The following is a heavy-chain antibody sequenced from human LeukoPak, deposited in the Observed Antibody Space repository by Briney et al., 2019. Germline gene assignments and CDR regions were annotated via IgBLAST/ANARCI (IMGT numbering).Heavy chain of an antibody. CDR2: INPNSGGT. CDR3: ARHTVVTPGAFDI. D-gene: IGHD4-23*01. Sequence: GASVKVSCKASGYTFTGYYMHWVRQAPGQGLEWMGWINPNSGGTNYAQKFQGRVTMTRDTSISTAYMELSRLRSDDTAVYYCARHTVVTPGAFDIWGQGTMVTVSS. J-gene: IGHJ3*02. V-gene: IGHV1-2*02. CDR1: GYTFTGYY.